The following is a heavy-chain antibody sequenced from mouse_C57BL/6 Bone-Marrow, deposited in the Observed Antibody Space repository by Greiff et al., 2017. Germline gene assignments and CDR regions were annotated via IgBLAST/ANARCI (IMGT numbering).Heavy chain of an antibody. J-gene: IGHJ4*01. V-gene: IGHV1-26*01. CDR1: GYTFTDYY. Sequence: VQLQQSGPELVKPGASVKISCKASGYTFTDYYMNWVKQSHGKSLEWIGDINPNNGGTSYNQKFKGTATSPVDKSSSTAYMELRGLTAEDAAVYYCARWGAMDYWGQGTSVTVSS. CDR3: ARWGAMDY. CDR2: INPNNGGT.